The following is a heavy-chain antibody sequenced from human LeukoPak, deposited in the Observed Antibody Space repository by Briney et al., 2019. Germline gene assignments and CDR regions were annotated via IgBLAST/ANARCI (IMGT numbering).Heavy chain of an antibody. J-gene: IGHJ5*02. CDR2: FYPGDSDT. CDR3: SVAEAGTHWFDP. V-gene: IGHV5-51*01. Sequence: GESLKISCKGSGYRFTNYWVGWVRQMPGKGLEWIGIFYPGDSDTRYSPSFQGQVTISADKSISTAYLQWSSLKASDTAMYYCSVAEAGTHWFDPWGQGTLVTVSS. D-gene: IGHD6-13*01. CDR1: GYRFTNYW.